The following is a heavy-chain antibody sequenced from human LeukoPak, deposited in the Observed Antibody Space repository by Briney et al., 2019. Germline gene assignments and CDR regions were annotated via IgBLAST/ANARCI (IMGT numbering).Heavy chain of an antibody. CDR1: GFTFDDYA. V-gene: IGHV3-9*01. Sequence: PGGSLRLSCAASGFTFDDYAMHWVRQAPGKGLEWVSAISWNSGSIDDADCGKGRFTISKDDAKISLDLQMNSLRADDTALYYCAKDFRTRYCSSTSCSSWFDPWGQGTLVTVSS. J-gene: IGHJ5*02. CDR3: AKDFRTRYCSSTSCSSWFDP. CDR2: ISWNSGSI. D-gene: IGHD2-2*01.